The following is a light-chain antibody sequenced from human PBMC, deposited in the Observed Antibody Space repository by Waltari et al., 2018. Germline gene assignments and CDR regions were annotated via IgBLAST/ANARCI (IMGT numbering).Light chain of an antibody. Sequence: DIQMTQSPSSLSASVGDRVTITCRASQNINNFLNWYQQKPGKVPNLLIYTSSGLPKGVPSRFSGSGSGTDFTLTISGLQPEDLATYYCQQVFVTPYSFGQGTKLDI. CDR2: TSS. CDR3: QQVFVTPYS. CDR1: QNINNF. J-gene: IGKJ2*03. V-gene: IGKV1-39*01.